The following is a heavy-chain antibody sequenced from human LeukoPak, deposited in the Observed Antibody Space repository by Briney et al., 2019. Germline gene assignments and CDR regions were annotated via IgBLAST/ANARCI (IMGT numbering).Heavy chain of an antibody. Sequence: SGGSLRLSCAASGFTFSSYAMSWVRQAPGKGLEWVSAISGSGGSTYYADSVKGRFTISRDNSKNTLYLQMNSLRAEDTAVYYCAKGKSSGWYDYYYGMDVWGQGTTVTVSS. CDR3: AKGKSSGWYDYYYGMDV. J-gene: IGHJ6*02. D-gene: IGHD6-19*01. CDR1: GFTFSSYA. CDR2: ISGSGGST. V-gene: IGHV3-23*01.